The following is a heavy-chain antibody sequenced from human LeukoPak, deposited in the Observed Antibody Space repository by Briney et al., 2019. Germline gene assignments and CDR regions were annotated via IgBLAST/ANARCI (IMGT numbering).Heavy chain of an antibody. Sequence: GGSLRLSCAASGFTFSSYSMNWVRQAPGKALESVSSISSSSSYIYYADSVKGRFTISRDNAKNSLYLQMNSLRAEDTAVYYCARDRGFLEWLPDYWGQGTLVTVSS. V-gene: IGHV3-21*01. CDR3: ARDRGFLEWLPDY. CDR2: ISSSSSYI. CDR1: GFTFSSYS. J-gene: IGHJ4*02. D-gene: IGHD3-3*01.